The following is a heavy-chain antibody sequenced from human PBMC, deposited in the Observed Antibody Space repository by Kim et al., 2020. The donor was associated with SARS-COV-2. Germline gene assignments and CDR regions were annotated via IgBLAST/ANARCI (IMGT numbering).Heavy chain of an antibody. Sequence: SETLSLTCAVYGGSFSGYYWSWIRQPPGKGLEWIGEINHSGSTNYNPSLKSRVTISVDTSKNQFSLKLSSVTAADTAVYYCASSGVLYSGYYHAWGQGTLVTVSS. D-gene: IGHD3-22*01. CDR1: GGSFSGYY. J-gene: IGHJ5*02. CDR2: INHSGST. V-gene: IGHV4-34*01. CDR3: ASSGVLYSGYYHA.